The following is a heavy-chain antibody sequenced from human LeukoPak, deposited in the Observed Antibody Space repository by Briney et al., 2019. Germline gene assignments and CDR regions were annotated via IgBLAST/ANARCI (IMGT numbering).Heavy chain of an antibody. CDR3: AELGITMIGGV. Sequence: AGGSLRLSCAASGFTFSSYAMHWVRQAPGKGLEWVSYIRSSSSTIYYADSVKGRFTISRDNAKNSLYLQMNSLRAEDTAVYYCAELGITMIGGVWGKGTTVTISS. CDR1: GFTFSSYA. CDR2: IRSSSSTI. D-gene: IGHD3-10*02. V-gene: IGHV3-48*04. J-gene: IGHJ6*04.